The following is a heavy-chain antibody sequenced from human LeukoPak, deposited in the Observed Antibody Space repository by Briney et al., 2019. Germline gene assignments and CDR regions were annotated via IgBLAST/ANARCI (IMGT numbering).Heavy chain of an antibody. D-gene: IGHD1-1*01. J-gene: IGHJ4*02. CDR3: AREDDPKPKYDY. CDR1: GFTFGDYA. Sequence: GGSLRLSCTASGFTFGDYAMSWFRQAPGKGLEWVANIKQDGSEKYYVDSVKGRFTISRDNAKNSLYLQMNSLRAEDTAVYFCAREDDPKPKYDYWGQGTLVTVSS. V-gene: IGHV3-7*01. CDR2: IKQDGSEK.